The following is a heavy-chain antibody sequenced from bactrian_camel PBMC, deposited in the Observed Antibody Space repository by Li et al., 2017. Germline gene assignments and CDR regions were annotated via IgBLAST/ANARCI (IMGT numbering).Heavy chain of an antibody. Sequence: HVQLVESGGALVQPGGSLKLSCAASGFTFSSYAMNWVRQAPGKGLEWVSSIYSDGSNANYADSVKGRFTISRDNAKNTVYLQMNSLKSEDTALYYCARGILLYPNWGQGTQVTVS. V-gene: IGHV3S6*01. CDR1: GFTFSSYA. J-gene: IGHJ4*01. CDR2: IYSDGSNA. CDR3: ARGILLYPN.